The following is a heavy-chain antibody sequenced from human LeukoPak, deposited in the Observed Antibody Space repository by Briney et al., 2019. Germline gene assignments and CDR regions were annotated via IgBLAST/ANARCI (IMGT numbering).Heavy chain of an antibody. D-gene: IGHD2-2*01. V-gene: IGHV4-39*07. CDR1: GGSISSSSYY. J-gene: IGHJ3*02. CDR2: IYYSGST. CDR3: ARYRGWSLLWPRHDAFDI. Sequence: PSETLSLTCTVSGGSISSSSYYWGWLRQPPGKGLEWIGSIYYSGSTYYNPSLKSRVTISVDTSKNQFSLKLSSVTAADTAVYYCARYRGWSLLWPRHDAFDIWGQGTMVTVSS.